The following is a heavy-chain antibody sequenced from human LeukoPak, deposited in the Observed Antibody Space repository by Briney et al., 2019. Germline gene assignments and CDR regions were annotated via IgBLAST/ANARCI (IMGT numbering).Heavy chain of an antibody. Sequence: ASVKVSCKTSGYTFTNYDINWVRQASGQGLEWMEWMNPNTGNTGYAQKFQGRVTMTRDTSTNTAYMELRSLRSEDTAVYFCARSRYGDYSPWGQGTLVIVSS. CDR2: MNPNTGNT. CDR3: ARSRYGDYSP. V-gene: IGHV1-8*01. J-gene: IGHJ5*02. CDR1: GYTFTNYD. D-gene: IGHD4-17*01.